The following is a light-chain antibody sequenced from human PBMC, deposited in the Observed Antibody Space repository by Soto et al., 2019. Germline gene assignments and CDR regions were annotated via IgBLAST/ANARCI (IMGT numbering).Light chain of an antibody. Sequence: EVVLTQSPVTLSLSAGERATLSCRASQSFRGLVAWYQQKPRPPPSLLIYAASNTATGPQPSFSGSASGTDFPPTISRLEPEDSAVYYRKQRHMSPITFGQGTRLEIK. V-gene: IGKV3-11*01. CDR1: QSFRGL. CDR3: KQRHMSPIT. CDR2: AAS. J-gene: IGKJ5*01.